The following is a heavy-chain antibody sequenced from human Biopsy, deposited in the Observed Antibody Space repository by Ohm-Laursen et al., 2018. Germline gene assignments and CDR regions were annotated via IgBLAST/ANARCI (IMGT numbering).Heavy chain of an antibody. CDR1: GFTFNNYG. Sequence: SLRLSCADSGFTFNNYGMQWVRQAPGKGLEWVAFIFYDGRNTYYADSVKGRFTIYRDNSRDTLYLQMSSLRAEDTAVYYCAKDRYNYTPIGGFSMDVWGQGTTVTVSS. D-gene: IGHD5-18*01. V-gene: IGHV3-30*18. J-gene: IGHJ6*02. CDR2: IFYDGRNT. CDR3: AKDRYNYTPIGGFSMDV.